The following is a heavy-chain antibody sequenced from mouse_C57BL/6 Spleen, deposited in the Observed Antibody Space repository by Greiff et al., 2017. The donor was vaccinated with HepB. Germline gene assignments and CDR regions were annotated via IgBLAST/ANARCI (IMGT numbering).Heavy chain of an antibody. J-gene: IGHJ1*03. Sequence: QVQLQQPGAELVMPGASVKLSCKASGYTFTSYWMHWVKQRPGQGLEWIGEIDPSDSYTNYNQKFKGKSTLTVDKSSSTAYMQLSSLTSEDSAVYYCARRDYYGSSYEYVDVWGTGTTVTVSS. V-gene: IGHV1-69*01. CDR1: GYTFTSYW. CDR2: IDPSDSYT. D-gene: IGHD1-1*01. CDR3: ARRDYYGSSYEYVDV.